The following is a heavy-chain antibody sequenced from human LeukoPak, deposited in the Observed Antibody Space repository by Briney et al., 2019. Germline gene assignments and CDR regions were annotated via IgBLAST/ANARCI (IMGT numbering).Heavy chain of an antibody. D-gene: IGHD5-18*01. Sequence: GGSLRLSCAASGFTFSSYEMTWVRQAPGKGLEWVSHITTSGSGMYYADSVKGRFTISRDNAKNSLYLQMNSLRAEDTAVYYCASDPGYSYGFFDYWGQGTLVTVSS. CDR2: ITTSGSGM. CDR1: GFTFSSYE. J-gene: IGHJ4*02. V-gene: IGHV3-48*03. CDR3: ASDPGYSYGFFDY.